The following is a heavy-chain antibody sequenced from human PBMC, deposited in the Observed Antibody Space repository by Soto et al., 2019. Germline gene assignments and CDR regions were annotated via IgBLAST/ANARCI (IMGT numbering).Heavy chain of an antibody. CDR3: ARGDYCTSISCSGEGANWFDP. J-gene: IGHJ5*02. Sequence: SETLSLTCAVYGGSFSDYYWSWIRQPPGKGLEWIGEINHSGSTNYNPSLETRVTMSVDTSKKQFSLNLSSVTAADTAVYYCARGDYCTSISCSGEGANWFDPWGQGTLVTVSS. CDR1: GGSFSDYY. CDR2: INHSGST. D-gene: IGHD2-2*01. V-gene: IGHV4-34*01.